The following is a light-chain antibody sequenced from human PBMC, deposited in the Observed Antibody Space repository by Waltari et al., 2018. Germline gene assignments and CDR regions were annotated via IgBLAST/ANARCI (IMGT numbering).Light chain of an antibody. CDR1: SSDVGGYNY. J-gene: IGLJ2*01. Sequence: QSALTQPRSVSGSPGQSVTISCTGSSSDVGGYNYVSWYQQHPDQAPKLMIYDVTKRTSGLPDRFSASKSGNTASLTISGLQAEDEADYYCQSYDSNLRGVFGGGTKLTVL. CDR3: QSYDSNLRGV. CDR2: DVT. V-gene: IGLV2-11*01.